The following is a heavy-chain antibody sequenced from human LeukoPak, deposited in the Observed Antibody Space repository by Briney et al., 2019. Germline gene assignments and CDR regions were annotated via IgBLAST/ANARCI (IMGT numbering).Heavy chain of an antibody. D-gene: IGHD4-23*01. CDR2: ISSSGNTI. CDR1: GFTFSSYD. V-gene: IGHV3-48*03. CDR3: ARDYAVITGNYYYYYGMDV. Sequence: PGGSLRLSCVASGFTFSSYDMNWVREGPGKGLEWGSYISSSGNTIYYADSVKGRFTISRDSAKNSLYLQMNSPRAEDTAVYYCARDYAVITGNYYYYYGMDVWGQGTTVTVSS. J-gene: IGHJ6*02.